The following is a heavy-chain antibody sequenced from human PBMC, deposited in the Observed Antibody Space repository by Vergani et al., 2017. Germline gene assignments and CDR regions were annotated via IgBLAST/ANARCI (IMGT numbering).Heavy chain of an antibody. Sequence: QLQLQESGPGLVKPSETLSLTCTVSGGSISSSSYYWGWIRQPPGKGLEWIGGIYYSVSTYYNPSLNGRVTISVDTSKNQFSLKLSSVTAADTAVYYCAGGPVGYYYYGMDVWGQGTTVTVSS. CDR3: AGGPVGYYYYGMDV. CDR1: GGSISSSSYY. CDR2: IYYSVST. J-gene: IGHJ6*02. V-gene: IGHV4-39*07. D-gene: IGHD3-16*01.